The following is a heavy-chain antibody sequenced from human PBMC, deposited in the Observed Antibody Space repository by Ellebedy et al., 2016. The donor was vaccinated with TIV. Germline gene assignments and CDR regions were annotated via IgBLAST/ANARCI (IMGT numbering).Heavy chain of an antibody. CDR3: ARVWDYYYYYMDV. Sequence: SETLSLTXTVSGGSISSYYWSWIRQPPGKGLEWIGYIYYSGSTNYNPSLKSRVTISVDTSKNQFSLKLSSVTAADTAVYYCARVWDYYYYYMDVWGKGTTVTVSS. J-gene: IGHJ6*03. CDR1: GGSISSYY. V-gene: IGHV4-59*13. CDR2: IYYSGST. D-gene: IGHD3-16*01.